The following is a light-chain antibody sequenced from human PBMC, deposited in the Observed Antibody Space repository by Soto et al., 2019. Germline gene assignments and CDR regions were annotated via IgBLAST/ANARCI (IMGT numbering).Light chain of an antibody. J-gene: IGKJ1*01. CDR3: QQSNRTPQT. CDR1: QSISSW. CDR2: DAS. Sequence: DIQMTQSPSTLSASVGDRVTITCRASQSISSWLAWYQQKPGKAPKLLIYDASSLESGVPSRFSGSGSGRDFTLTISRLQPEDFATYYCQQSNRTPQTFGQGTKVESK. V-gene: IGKV1-5*01.